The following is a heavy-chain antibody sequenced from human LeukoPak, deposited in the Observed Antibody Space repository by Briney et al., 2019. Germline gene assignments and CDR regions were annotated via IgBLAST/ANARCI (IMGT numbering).Heavy chain of an antibody. D-gene: IGHD3-22*01. V-gene: IGHV1-2*04. J-gene: IGHJ6*02. Sequence: ASVKVSCKASGYTFTGYYMHWVRQAPGQGLEWMGWINPNSGGTNYAQKFQGWVTMTRDTSISTAYMELSRLRSDDTAVYYCARATLYYYDSSGYPYYYYGMDVWGQGTTVTVSS. CDR2: INPNSGGT. CDR1: GYTFTGYY. CDR3: ARATLYYYDSSGYPYYYYGMDV.